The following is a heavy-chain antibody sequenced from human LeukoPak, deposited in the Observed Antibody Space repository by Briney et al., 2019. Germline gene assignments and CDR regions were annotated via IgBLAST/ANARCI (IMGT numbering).Heavy chain of an antibody. V-gene: IGHV1-46*01. CDR1: GYTFTSYY. CDR3: ARVLRSYGSRVYYMDV. J-gene: IGHJ6*03. Sequence: GASVKVSCKASGYTFTSYYMHWVRQAPGQGLEWMGIINPSGGSTSYAQKFQGRVTMTRDMSTSTVCMELSSLRSEDTAVYYCARVLRSYGSRVYYMDVWGKGTTVTVSS. CDR2: INPSGGST. D-gene: IGHD5-18*01.